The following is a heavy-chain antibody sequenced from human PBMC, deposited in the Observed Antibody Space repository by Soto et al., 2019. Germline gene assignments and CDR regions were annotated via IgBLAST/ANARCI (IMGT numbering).Heavy chain of an antibody. J-gene: IGHJ4*02. CDR1: GYTFNSHE. Sequence: EVLLVESGGGSIQPGGSLRLSCVASGYTFNSHEMNWVRQAPGKGPEWISSISGSGTTNYAESVKGRFTISRDNAHKSLFLEMKDLRVEDTAVYYCARGGIHWGQGTLVTVSS. V-gene: IGHV3-48*03. CDR2: ISGSGTT. CDR3: ARGGIH. D-gene: IGHD3-16*01.